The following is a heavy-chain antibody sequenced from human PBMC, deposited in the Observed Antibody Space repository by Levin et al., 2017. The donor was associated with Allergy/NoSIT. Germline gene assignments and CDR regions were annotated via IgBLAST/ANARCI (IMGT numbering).Heavy chain of an antibody. V-gene: IGHV3-7*01. Sequence: LSLTCAASGFTFSSYWMSWVRQAPGKGLEWVANIKQDGSEKYYVDSVKGRFTISRDNAKNSLYLQMNSLRAEDTAVYYCATTIPSSIAENYYFDYWGQGTLVTVSS. CDR2: IKQDGSEK. CDR3: ATTIPSSIAENYYFDY. J-gene: IGHJ4*02. D-gene: IGHD6-6*01. CDR1: GFTFSSYW.